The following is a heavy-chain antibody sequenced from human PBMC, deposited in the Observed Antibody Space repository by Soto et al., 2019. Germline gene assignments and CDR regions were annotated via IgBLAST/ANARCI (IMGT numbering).Heavy chain of an antibody. CDR2: MYPGDSDT. CDR3: ARHDKTMTVVRDY. D-gene: IGHD3-22*01. Sequence: PGESLKISCRGSGYDFNTNWFGWVRQLPGRGLEWVGIMYPGDSDTRYSPSLQGQVTISADMTISTAYLQWSSLKASDTAMYYCARHDKTMTVVRDYWGQGTLVTVSS. J-gene: IGHJ4*02. V-gene: IGHV5-51*01. CDR1: GYDFNTNW.